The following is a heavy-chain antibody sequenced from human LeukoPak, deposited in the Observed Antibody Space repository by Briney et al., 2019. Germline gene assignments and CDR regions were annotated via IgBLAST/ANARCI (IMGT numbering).Heavy chain of an antibody. J-gene: IGHJ4*02. Sequence: SGTLSLTCGVSGGPIISSNWWSWVRQPPGKGLEWIGEIYHAGSTNYNPSLKSRVTISVDTSRNQFSLRLTSVTAADTAVYYCARWGPYFDYWGQGTLVTVSS. CDR1: GGPIISSNW. V-gene: IGHV4-4*02. CDR3: ARWGPYFDY. CDR2: IYHAGST. D-gene: IGHD7-27*01.